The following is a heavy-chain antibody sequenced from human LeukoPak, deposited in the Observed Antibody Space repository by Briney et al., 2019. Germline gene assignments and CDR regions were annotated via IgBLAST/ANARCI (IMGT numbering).Heavy chain of an antibody. J-gene: IGHJ4*02. CDR1: GYTFTGYY. D-gene: IGHD2-2*01. Sequence: ASVKVSCKASGYTFTGYYIHWVRQAPGQGLEWMGWINPNSGGTNYAQTFQGRATMTRDTSISTAYMELTRLRSDETAVYYCARDLPATDVPEVFDYWGQGTLVTVSS. CDR3: ARDLPATDVPEVFDY. V-gene: IGHV1-2*02. CDR2: INPNSGGT.